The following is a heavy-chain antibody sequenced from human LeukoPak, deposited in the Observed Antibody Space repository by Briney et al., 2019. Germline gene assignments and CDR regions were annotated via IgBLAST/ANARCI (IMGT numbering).Heavy chain of an antibody. V-gene: IGHV4-31*03. CDR1: GGSISSGGYY. CDR3: VRTNYGDAIDY. CDR2: IYYSGST. Sequence: SQTLSLTCTVSGGSISSGGYYWSWIRQHPGKGLEWIGYIYYSGSTNYNPSLKSRVTISVATSKNQFSLKLSSVTAADTAVYYCVRTNYGDAIDYWGQGTLVTVSS. D-gene: IGHD4-17*01. J-gene: IGHJ4*02.